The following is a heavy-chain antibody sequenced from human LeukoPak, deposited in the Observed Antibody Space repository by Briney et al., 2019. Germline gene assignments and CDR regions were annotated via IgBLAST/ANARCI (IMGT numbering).Heavy chain of an antibody. Sequence: GGSLRLSCAASGFTFSSYSMNWVRQAPGKGLEWVSSISSSSSYIYYADSVKGRFTISRDNAKNSLYLQMNSLKTEDTAVYFCSRGPINLWRYDGMDVWGQGTTVIVSS. CDR3: SRGPINLWRYDGMDV. CDR2: ISSSSSYI. CDR1: GFTFSSYS. V-gene: IGHV3-21*03. J-gene: IGHJ6*02. D-gene: IGHD5-18*01.